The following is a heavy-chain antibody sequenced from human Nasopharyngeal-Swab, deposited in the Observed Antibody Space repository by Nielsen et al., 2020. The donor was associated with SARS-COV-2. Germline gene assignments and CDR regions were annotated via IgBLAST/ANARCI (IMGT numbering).Heavy chain of an antibody. CDR2: ISAYNGNT. Sequence: ASVKVSCKASGYTFTSYGISWVRQAPGQGLEWMGWISAYNGNTNYAQKLQGRVTMTTDTSTSTAYMELRSLRSDDTAVYYCAREDRGYCSGGSCYKNFDYWGQGTLVTVCS. J-gene: IGHJ4*02. D-gene: IGHD2-15*01. V-gene: IGHV1-18*01. CDR1: GYTFTSYG. CDR3: AREDRGYCSGGSCYKNFDY.